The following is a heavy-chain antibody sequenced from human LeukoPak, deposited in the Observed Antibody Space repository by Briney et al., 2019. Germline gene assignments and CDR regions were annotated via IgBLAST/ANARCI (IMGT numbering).Heavy chain of an antibody. V-gene: IGHV4-31*03. CDR1: GGSISSSSYY. CDR2: IYYSGNT. Sequence: PSETLSLTCTVSGGSISSSSYYWSWIRQRPGEGLEWIGYIYYSGNTYYTPSLKSRVTISLDTSKNQFSLKLRFVTAADTAVYYCAKYDYYDSSGYFYAGDWGQGTLVTVSS. J-gene: IGHJ4*02. D-gene: IGHD3-22*01. CDR3: AKYDYYDSSGYFYAGD.